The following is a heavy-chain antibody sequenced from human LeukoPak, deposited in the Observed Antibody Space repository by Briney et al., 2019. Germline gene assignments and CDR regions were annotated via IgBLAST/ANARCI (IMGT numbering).Heavy chain of an antibody. CDR1: GFTFSSYS. CDR3: TGNYYGSGSYADFDY. D-gene: IGHD3-10*01. V-gene: IGHV3-21*04. J-gene: IGHJ4*02. Sequence: GGSLRLSCAASGFTFSSYSMNWVRQAPGKGLEWVSSISSSSSYIYYADSVKGRFTISRDNAKNSPYLQMNSLRAEDTAVYYCTGNYYGSGSYADFDYWGQGTLVTVSS. CDR2: ISSSSSYI.